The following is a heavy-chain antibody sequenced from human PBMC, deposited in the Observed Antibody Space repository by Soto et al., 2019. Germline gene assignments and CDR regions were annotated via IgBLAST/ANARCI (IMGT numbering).Heavy chain of an antibody. J-gene: IGHJ6*01. Sequence: WGLLRLSCATSVFTFRVYGMPWVRQAPGRGLEWVALISYDGSIKYYADSVRGRFTISRDNSKNTLYLQMNSLRAEDTAVYYCANSEYSRYKNIDVWGQGTTVTVSS. CDR3: ANSEYSRYKNIDV. V-gene: IGHV3-30*18. CDR1: VFTFRVYG. CDR2: ISYDGSIK. D-gene: IGHD5-18*01.